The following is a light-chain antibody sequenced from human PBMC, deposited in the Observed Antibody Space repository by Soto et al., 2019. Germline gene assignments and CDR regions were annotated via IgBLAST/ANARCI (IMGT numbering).Light chain of an antibody. Sequence: QSVLTQPGSLSASPGQSITNSCTGTSSDIGAYDYVSWHQQHSDKPPNLMIAEVNSRPSGVTNRFSCANSGNTADLTISGLQVEDEAEYFCFSFTATSTHVFGTGTKVTVL. CDR1: SSDIGAYDY. CDR3: FSFTATSTHV. V-gene: IGLV2-14*01. J-gene: IGLJ1*01. CDR2: EVN.